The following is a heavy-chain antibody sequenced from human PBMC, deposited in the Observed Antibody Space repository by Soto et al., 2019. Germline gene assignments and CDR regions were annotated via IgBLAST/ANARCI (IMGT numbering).Heavy chain of an antibody. CDR2: IHYSGST. D-gene: IGHD4-17*01. J-gene: IGHJ4*02. V-gene: IGHV4-59*01. CDR3: ARVGRTTVGYYFDY. Sequence: TLSPTCPVSGASIGSYYLSWIRQPPGKGLEWIGYIHYSGSTKYNPSLKSRVTISIDTSKNQFSLKLSSVTAADTAVYYCARVGRTTVGYYFDYWGQGALVTVSS. CDR1: GASIGSYY.